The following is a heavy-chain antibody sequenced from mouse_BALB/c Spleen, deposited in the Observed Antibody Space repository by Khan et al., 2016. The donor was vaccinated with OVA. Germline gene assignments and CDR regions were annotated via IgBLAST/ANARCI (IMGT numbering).Heavy chain of an antibody. CDR1: GFNIKDYY. J-gene: IGHJ3*01. V-gene: IGHV14-1*02. CDR2: IDPENGDP. D-gene: IGHD2-3*01. Sequence: VQLKQSGAELVRPGALVKLSCKASGFNIKDYYMHWVKQRPEQGLVWIGRIDPENGDPIYDQKFQGKASITSDTSSNTAYLQISHLTSENTAVYDGASDGYSPWFAYWGQGTLVTVSA. CDR3: ASDGYSPWFAY.